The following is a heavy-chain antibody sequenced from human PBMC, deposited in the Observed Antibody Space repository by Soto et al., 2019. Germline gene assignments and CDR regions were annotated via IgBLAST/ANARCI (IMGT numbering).Heavy chain of an antibody. CDR1: GFTFRSYA. CDR3: AKVSTGYYYYFDS. Sequence: PGGPLRLSCSASGFTFRSYAMSWVRQAPGKGLEWVSGIGGSGSSTFYADSVKGRFTISRDNSKNTLYLQMNSLRAEDTAVYHCAKVSTGYYYYFDSWGRGTLVTVSS. V-gene: IGHV3-23*01. J-gene: IGHJ4*02. D-gene: IGHD3-9*01. CDR2: IGGSGSST.